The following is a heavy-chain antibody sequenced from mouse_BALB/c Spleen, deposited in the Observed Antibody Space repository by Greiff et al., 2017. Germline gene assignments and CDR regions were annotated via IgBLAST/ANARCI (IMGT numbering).Heavy chain of an antibody. Sequence: EVKLMESGGGLVQPGESLKLSCESNEYEFPSHDMSWVRQTPEKRLELVAAINSDGGSTYYPDTMERRSIISRDNTKKTLYLQISSLRSEDTALYYCARRRRGYYAMDYWGQGTSVTVSS. CDR1: EYEFPSHD. V-gene: IGHV5-2*01. CDR2: INSDGGST. J-gene: IGHJ4*01. CDR3: ARRRRGYYAMDY.